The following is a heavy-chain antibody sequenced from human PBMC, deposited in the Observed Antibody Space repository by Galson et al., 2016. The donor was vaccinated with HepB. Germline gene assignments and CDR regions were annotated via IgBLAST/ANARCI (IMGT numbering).Heavy chain of an antibody. D-gene: IGHD3-22*01. CDR1: GGSIRSNNW. CDR2: IHHSGST. V-gene: IGHV4-4*02. Sequence: ETLSLTCAVSGGSIRSNNWWSWVRQPPGKGLEWIGEIHHSGSTNYNPSLKTRITISVDKSKNQFSLKLSSVTAADTALYYCAKDRLGYDSGGYPVFDYWGQGTLVTVSS. CDR3: AKDRLGYDSGGYPVFDY. J-gene: IGHJ4*02.